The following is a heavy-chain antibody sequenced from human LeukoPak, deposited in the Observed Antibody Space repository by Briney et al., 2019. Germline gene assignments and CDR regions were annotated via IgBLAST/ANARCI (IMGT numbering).Heavy chain of an antibody. D-gene: IGHD3-10*01. CDR1: GYTFTGYY. V-gene: IGHV1-2*02. J-gene: IGHJ6*03. CDR3: ARGRLGSGSYFGYYYYMDV. CDR2: INPNTGGT. Sequence: GASVKVSCKASGYTFTGYYMHWVRQAPGQGLEWMGWINPNTGGTNCAQKFQGRVTMTRDTSISTAYMELSRLRSDDTAVYYCARGRLGSGSYFGYYYYMDVWGKGTTVTISS.